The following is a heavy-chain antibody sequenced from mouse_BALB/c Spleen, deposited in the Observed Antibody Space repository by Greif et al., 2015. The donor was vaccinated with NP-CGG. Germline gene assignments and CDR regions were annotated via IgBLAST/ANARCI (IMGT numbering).Heavy chain of an antibody. CDR3: ARHEDLGNSCAMDY. J-gene: IGHJ4*01. CDR2: ISSGGGST. V-gene: IGHV5-12-1*01. Sequence: EVKLVESGGGLVKTGVSLKLSWAASGFAFSSYDMSWVRQTPEKRLEWVAYISSGGGSTYYPDTVKGRFTTFRDNAKNTPWLQMSNLKSEGTAMYYCARHEDLGNSCAMDYWGQGTSVPVST. CDR1: GFAFSSYD. D-gene: IGHD2-1*01.